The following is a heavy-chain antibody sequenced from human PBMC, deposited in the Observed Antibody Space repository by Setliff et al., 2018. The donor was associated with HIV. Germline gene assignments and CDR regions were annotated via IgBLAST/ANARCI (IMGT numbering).Heavy chain of an antibody. V-gene: IGHV5-10-1*01. CDR1: GKSLSNYW. J-gene: IGHJ3*02. Sequence: GASLKISCKGSGKSLSNYWINWVRQMPGKGLEWMGRIDPSDSYINYGPSFQDHVTISADKSTNTAFLQWSSLKASDSAMYYCSRGIAVAGHDFANTPGDIWGQGTMVTVSS. CDR2: IDPSDSYI. D-gene: IGHD6-19*01. CDR3: SRGIAVAGHDFANTPGDI.